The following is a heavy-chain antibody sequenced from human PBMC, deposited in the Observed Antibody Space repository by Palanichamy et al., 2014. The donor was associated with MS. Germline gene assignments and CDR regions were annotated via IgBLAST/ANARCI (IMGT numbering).Heavy chain of an antibody. CDR1: GFAFSINA. CDR3: ARDFPGAHDAFDI. V-gene: IGHV3-74*03. CDR2: IDPDESKT. J-gene: IGHJ3*02. Sequence: EVQLVESGGGLVQPGGSLRLSCVASGFAFSINAMHWVRQAPGKGLVWVSRIDPDESKTMCADFVKGRFTISRDNAKDTLYLVMNSLSAEDTAVYYCARDFPGAHDAFDIWGQGTVVTVSS. D-gene: IGHD3-10*01.